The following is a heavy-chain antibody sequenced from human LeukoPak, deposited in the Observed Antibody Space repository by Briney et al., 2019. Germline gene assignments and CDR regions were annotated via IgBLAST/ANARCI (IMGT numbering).Heavy chain of an antibody. D-gene: IGHD6-13*01. V-gene: IGHV1-69*13. CDR3: ARVPPRIAGQELYYFDY. J-gene: IGHJ4*02. Sequence: ASVKVSCKASGGTFSSYAISWVGRAPGQGLDWVEGIIPTFGTANYAQKFQGRVTITADESTSTAYMELSSLRSEDTAVYYCARVPPRIAGQELYYFDYWGQGTLVTVSS. CDR2: IIPTFGTA. CDR1: GGTFSSYA.